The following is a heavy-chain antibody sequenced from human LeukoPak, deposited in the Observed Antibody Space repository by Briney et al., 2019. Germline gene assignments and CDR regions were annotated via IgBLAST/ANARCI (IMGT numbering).Heavy chain of an antibody. CDR2: INPSGGST. CDR1: GYTFTSFY. CDR3: ARDLALEMATIHFDY. J-gene: IGHJ4*02. D-gene: IGHD5-24*01. Sequence: ASVKVSCKASGYTFTSFYMHWVRQAPGQGLEWMGIINPSGGSTSYAQKFQGRVTMTRDTSTSTVYMELSSLRSEDTAVYYCARDLALEMATIHFDYWGQGTLVTVSS. V-gene: IGHV1-46*01.